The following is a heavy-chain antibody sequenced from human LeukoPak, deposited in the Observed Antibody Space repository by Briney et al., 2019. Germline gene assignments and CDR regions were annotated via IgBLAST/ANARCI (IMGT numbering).Heavy chain of an antibody. Sequence: PSGTLSLTCTVSGGSISSGDWWSWVRQPPGKGLEWIGEIYLGGTTNYNPSLKSRVTISLDKSKNQFFLKLNSVTAADTVVYYCARNDNYSVDYWGQGTLVTVSS. D-gene: IGHD3-10*01. CDR3: ARNDNYSVDY. J-gene: IGHJ4*02. CDR2: IYLGGTT. CDR1: GGSISSGDW. V-gene: IGHV4-4*02.